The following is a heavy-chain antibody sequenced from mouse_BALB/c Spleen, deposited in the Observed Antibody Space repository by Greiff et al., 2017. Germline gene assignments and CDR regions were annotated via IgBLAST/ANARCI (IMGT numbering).Heavy chain of an antibody. D-gene: IGHD2-3*01. J-gene: IGHJ3*01. CDR3: ARENGYSWFAY. CDR1: GFNLTDTY. V-gene: IGHV14-3*02. CDR2: IDPANGNT. Sequence: VQLQQSGAELVKPGASVKLSCTASGFNLTDTYMHWVKQRPEQGLEWIGRIDPANGNTKYDPKFQGKATITADTSSNTAYLQLSSLTSEDTAVYYCARENGYSWFAYWGQGTLVTVSA.